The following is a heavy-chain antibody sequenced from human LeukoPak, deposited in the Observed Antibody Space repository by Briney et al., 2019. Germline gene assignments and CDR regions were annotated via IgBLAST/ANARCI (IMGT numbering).Heavy chain of an antibody. CDR3: VKESIEIPQSDY. Sequence: SETLSLTCTVSGGSISSYYWSWIRQPAGKGLEWIGRIYTSGSTNYNPSLKSRVTMSVDTSKNQFSLKLSSVTAADTAVYYCVKESIEIPQSDYWGQGTLVTVSS. CDR1: GGSISSYY. V-gene: IGHV4-4*07. CDR2: IYTSGST. D-gene: IGHD3-3*02. J-gene: IGHJ4*02.